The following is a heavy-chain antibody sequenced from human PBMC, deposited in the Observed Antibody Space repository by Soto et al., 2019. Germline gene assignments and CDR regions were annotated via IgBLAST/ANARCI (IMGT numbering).Heavy chain of an antibody. CDR3: ASVGGEFWSHYFDF. J-gene: IGHJ4*02. V-gene: IGHV1-18*04. D-gene: IGHD3-16*01. CDR2: ISAYNGNT. CDR1: GYTLTNYG. Sequence: QVQLEQSGAEVKKPGASVKVSCKAYGYTLTNYGISWLRQAPGQGLEWMGWISAYNGNTNYAQKLQGRVTMTTDTAPSTAYLDLRGLRSDDTAGYYCASVGGEFWSHYFDFWGQGTLVTVSS.